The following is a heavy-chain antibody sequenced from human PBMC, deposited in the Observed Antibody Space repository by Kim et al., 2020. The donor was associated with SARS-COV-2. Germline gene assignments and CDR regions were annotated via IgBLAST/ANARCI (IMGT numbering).Heavy chain of an antibody. CDR2: ISSSSSYI. CDR1: GFTFSSYS. Sequence: GGSLRLSCAASGFTFSSYSMNWVRQAPGKGLEWVSSISSSSSYIYYADSVKGRFTISRDNAKNSLYLQMNSLRAEDTAVYYCARGSWFGDPYYFDYWGQGTLVTVSS. J-gene: IGHJ4*02. D-gene: IGHD3-10*01. CDR3: ARGSWFGDPYYFDY. V-gene: IGHV3-21*01.